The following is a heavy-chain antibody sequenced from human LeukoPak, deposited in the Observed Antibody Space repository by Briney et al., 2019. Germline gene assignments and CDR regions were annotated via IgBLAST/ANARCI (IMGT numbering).Heavy chain of an antibody. V-gene: IGHV4-39*01. D-gene: IGHD6-19*01. J-gene: IGHJ4*02. CDR3: ARVAIAVAGRIDY. CDR2: IYYSGST. CDR1: GGSISSSSYY. Sequence: SETLSLTCTVSGGSISSSSYYWGWIRQPPGEGLEWIGSIYYSGSTYYNPSLKSRVTISVDTSKNQFSLKLSSVTAADTAVYYCARVAIAVAGRIDYWGQGTLVTVSS.